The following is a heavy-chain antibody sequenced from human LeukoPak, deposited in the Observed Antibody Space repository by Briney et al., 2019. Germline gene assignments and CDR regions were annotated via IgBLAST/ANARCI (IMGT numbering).Heavy chain of an antibody. CDR2: TNTDGSTT. V-gene: IGHV3-74*01. CDR3: ARGGVYSSSAPDY. J-gene: IGHJ4*02. CDR1: GFTFSTYW. Sequence: GGSLRLSCAASGFTFSTYWMHWVRQAPGKGLIWVSRTNTDGSTTSYADSVKGRFTISRDNAKNTLYLQMNSLRAEDTAVYYCARGGVYSSSAPDYWGQGTLVTVSS. D-gene: IGHD6-6*01.